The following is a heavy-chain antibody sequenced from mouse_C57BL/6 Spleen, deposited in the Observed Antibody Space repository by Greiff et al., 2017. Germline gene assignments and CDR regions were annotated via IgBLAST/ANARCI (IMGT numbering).Heavy chain of an antibody. J-gene: IGHJ4*01. CDR3: ATTVVGDAMDY. Sequence: VQLQQSGPELVKPGASVKIPCKASGYTFTDYNMDWVKQSHGKSLEWIGDINPNNGGTIYNQKFKGKATLTVDKSSSTAYMELRSLTSEDTAVYYCATTVVGDAMDYWGQGTSVTVSS. CDR2: INPNNGGT. D-gene: IGHD1-1*01. V-gene: IGHV1-18*01. CDR1: GYTFTDYN.